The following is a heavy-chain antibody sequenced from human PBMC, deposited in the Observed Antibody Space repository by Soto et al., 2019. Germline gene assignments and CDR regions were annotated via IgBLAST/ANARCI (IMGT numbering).Heavy chain of an antibody. J-gene: IGHJ4*02. CDR2: ISSSSYYI. CDR1: GFSVDTYT. CDR3: ARVWGSGWAADY. Sequence: GGSLRLSCATSGFSVDTYTMNWLRQAPGKGLEWVSSISSSSYYIYYADSVKGRFTISRDNAKNSLYLQMNSLRAEDTAIYFCARVWGSGWAADYWGQGTLVTVSS. D-gene: IGHD6-19*01. V-gene: IGHV3-21*01.